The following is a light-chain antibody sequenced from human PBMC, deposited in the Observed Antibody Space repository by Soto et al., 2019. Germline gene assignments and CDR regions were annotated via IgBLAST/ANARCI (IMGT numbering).Light chain of an antibody. J-gene: IGKJ1*01. CDR1: QTVSSK. Sequence: EIVLTQSPATLSSSPGARAPLSCRASQTVSSKLAWYQHKPGQAPRLLIYDTSNRATGIPARFSGSGSGTDFTLTISSLEPEDFAVYYCHQRKSWPRTFGQGTKVDI. CDR3: HQRKSWPRT. V-gene: IGKV3-11*01. CDR2: DTS.